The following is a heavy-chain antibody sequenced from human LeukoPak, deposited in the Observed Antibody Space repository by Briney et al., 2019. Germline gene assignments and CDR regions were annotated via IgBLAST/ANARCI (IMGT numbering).Heavy chain of an antibody. V-gene: IGHV3-7*01. CDR3: ARDKIVGATPFDS. Sequence: GGSLRLSCAASGFTFSSYWMSWVRQAPGKGLEWVANIKQDGSEKYYVDSVKGRFAISRDNAKNSLYLQMNSLRAEDTAVYYCARDKIVGATPFDSWGQGTLVTVSS. CDR2: IKQDGSEK. J-gene: IGHJ4*02. D-gene: IGHD1-26*01. CDR1: GFTFSSYW.